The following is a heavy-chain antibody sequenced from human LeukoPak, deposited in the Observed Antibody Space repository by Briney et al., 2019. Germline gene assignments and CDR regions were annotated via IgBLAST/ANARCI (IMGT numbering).Heavy chain of an antibody. CDR3: ARGTIVVVPAAKRRIWFDP. Sequence: SETLSLTCAVYGASFSGYYWSWIRQPPGKGLEWIGEINHSGSTNYNPSLKSRVTISVDTSKNQFSLKLSSVTAADTAVYYCARGTIVVVPAAKRRIWFDPWGQGTLVTVSS. J-gene: IGHJ5*02. V-gene: IGHV4-34*01. CDR1: GASFSGYY. CDR2: INHSGST. D-gene: IGHD2-2*01.